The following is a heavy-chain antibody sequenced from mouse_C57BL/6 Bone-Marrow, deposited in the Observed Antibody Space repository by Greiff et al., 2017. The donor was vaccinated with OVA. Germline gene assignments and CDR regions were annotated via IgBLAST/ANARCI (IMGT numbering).Heavy chain of an antibody. CDR1: GYAFSSSW. D-gene: IGHD1-1*02. CDR3: ARIGSYPHWYFDV. Sequence: QVQLQQSGPELVKPGASVKISCKASGYAFSSSWMNWVKQRPGKGLEWIGRIYPGDGDTNYNGKFKGKATLTADKSSSTAYMQLSSLTSEDSAVYFCARIGSYPHWYFDVWGTGTTVTVSS. CDR2: IYPGDGDT. J-gene: IGHJ1*03. V-gene: IGHV1-82*01.